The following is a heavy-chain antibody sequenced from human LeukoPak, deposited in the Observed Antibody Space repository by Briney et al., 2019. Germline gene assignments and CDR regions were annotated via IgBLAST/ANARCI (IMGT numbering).Heavy chain of an antibody. J-gene: IGHJ5*02. CDR3: AKDRYGSGTNWFDP. CDR1: GFTFSTYF. Sequence: GGSLRLSCAASGFTFSTYFMSWVRQAPGKGLEWVAGISYDGSNKYYADSVKGRFTISRDNSKNTLYLQMNSLRAEDTAVYYCAKDRYGSGTNWFDPWGQGTLVTVSS. D-gene: IGHD3-10*01. CDR2: ISYDGSNK. V-gene: IGHV3-30*18.